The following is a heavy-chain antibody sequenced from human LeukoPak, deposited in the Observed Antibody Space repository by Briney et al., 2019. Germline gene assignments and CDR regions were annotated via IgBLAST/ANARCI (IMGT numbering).Heavy chain of an antibody. CDR2: IIPIFGTA. CDR1: GGTFSSYA. Sequence: ASVKVSCKASGGTFSSYAISWVRQAPGQGLEGMGGIIPIFGTANYAQKFQGRVTITADESTSTAYMELSSPRSEDTAVYYCARDDPGYSGYDSSWGQGTLVTVPS. D-gene: IGHD5-12*01. J-gene: IGHJ4*02. CDR3: ARDDPGYSGYDSS. V-gene: IGHV1-69*01.